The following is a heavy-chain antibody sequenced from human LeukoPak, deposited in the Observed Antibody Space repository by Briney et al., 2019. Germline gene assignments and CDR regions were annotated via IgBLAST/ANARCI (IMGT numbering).Heavy chain of an antibody. CDR1: GDSVSSNSAA. Sequence: SQTLSLTCAISGDSVSSNSAAWNWIRQSPSRGLEWLGRTYYRSKWYNDYAESVKSRITFNADTTKNQFSLQLNFVTPEDAAVYYCARGWGLDYRGQGTLVTVSS. D-gene: IGHD3-16*01. V-gene: IGHV6-1*01. CDR3: ARGWGLDY. J-gene: IGHJ4*02. CDR2: TYYRSKWYN.